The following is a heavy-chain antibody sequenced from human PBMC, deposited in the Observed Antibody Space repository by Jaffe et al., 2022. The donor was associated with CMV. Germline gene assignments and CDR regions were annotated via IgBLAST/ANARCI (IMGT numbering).Heavy chain of an antibody. CDR2: INAGNGNT. CDR3: ARVGRSPTGYYDSSGYSFDY. J-gene: IGHJ4*02. V-gene: IGHV1-3*01. CDR1: GYTFTSYA. Sequence: QVQLVQSGAEVKKPGASVKVSCKASGYTFTSYAMHWVRQAPGQRLEWMGWINAGNGNTKYSQKFQGRVTITRDTSASTAYMELSSLRSEDTAVYYCARVGRSPTGYYDSSGYSFDYWGQGTLVTVSS. D-gene: IGHD3-22*01.